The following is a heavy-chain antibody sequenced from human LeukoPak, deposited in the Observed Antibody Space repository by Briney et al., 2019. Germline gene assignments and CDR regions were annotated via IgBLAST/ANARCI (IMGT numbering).Heavy chain of an antibody. CDR2: INHSGST. V-gene: IGHV4-34*01. CDR1: GGSFSGYY. D-gene: IGHD6-13*01. J-gene: IGHJ5*02. Sequence: SETLSLTCAVYGGSFSGYYWSWIRQPPGKGLEWIGEINHSGSTNYNPSLKSRVTISVDTSKNQFSLKLSSVTAADTAVYYCASLAPPSAGSWFDPWGQGTLVTVSS. CDR3: ASLAPPSAGSWFDP.